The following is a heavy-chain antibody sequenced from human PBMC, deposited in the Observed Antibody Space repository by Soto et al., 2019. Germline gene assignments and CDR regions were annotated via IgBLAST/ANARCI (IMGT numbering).Heavy chain of an antibody. Sequence: SLRLSCAASGFTFSSYSMNWVRQAPGKGLEWVSSISSSSSYIYYADSVKGRFTISRDNAKNSLYLQMNSLRAEDTAVYYCARRPFYSKSDMDIWGQGTMVTVSS. CDR2: ISSSSSYI. D-gene: IGHD4-4*01. CDR1: GFTFSSYS. J-gene: IGHJ3*02. V-gene: IGHV3-21*01. CDR3: ARRPFYSKSDMDI.